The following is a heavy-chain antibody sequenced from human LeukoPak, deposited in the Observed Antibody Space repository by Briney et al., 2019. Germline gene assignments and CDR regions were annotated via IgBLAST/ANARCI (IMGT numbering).Heavy chain of an antibody. J-gene: IGHJ4*02. V-gene: IGHV1-2*02. D-gene: IGHD6-19*01. CDR2: INPNSGGT. CDR3: ARDYADSSGWDFDY. CDR1: GYTFTGYY. Sequence: GASVKVSCKASGYTFTGYYMHWVRQAPGQGLEWMRWINPNSGGTNYAQKFQGRVTMTRDTSISTAYMELSRLRSDDTAVYYCARDYADSSGWDFDYWGQGTLVTVSS.